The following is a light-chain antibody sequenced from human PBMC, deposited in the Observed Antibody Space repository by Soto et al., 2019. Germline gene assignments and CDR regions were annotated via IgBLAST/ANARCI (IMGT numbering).Light chain of an antibody. CDR2: YDT. V-gene: IGLV3-21*04. CDR1: NVGSKS. J-gene: IGLJ1*01. Sequence: SSELTQPPSVSVAPGKTARITCEGDNVGSKSVHWYQQRPGQAPVLVIYYDTDRPSGIPERFSGSNSGNTATLTISRVEAGDEADYCCQVWDSSSGHYVFGTGTKVTVL. CDR3: QVWDSSSGHYV.